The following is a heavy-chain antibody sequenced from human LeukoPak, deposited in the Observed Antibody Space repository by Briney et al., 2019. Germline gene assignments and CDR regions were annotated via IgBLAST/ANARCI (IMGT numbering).Heavy chain of an antibody. Sequence: ASVKVSCKASGYTFTNFGVSWVRQAPGQGLEWMGWIIPYNGNTNLAQKFQGRVTLATDTSTSTAYMELRSLRSDDTAVYYCARGAAAIDAFDIWGQGTMVTVSS. V-gene: IGHV1-18*01. J-gene: IGHJ3*02. CDR1: GYTFTNFG. CDR3: ARGAAAIDAFDI. D-gene: IGHD2-2*01. CDR2: IIPYNGNT.